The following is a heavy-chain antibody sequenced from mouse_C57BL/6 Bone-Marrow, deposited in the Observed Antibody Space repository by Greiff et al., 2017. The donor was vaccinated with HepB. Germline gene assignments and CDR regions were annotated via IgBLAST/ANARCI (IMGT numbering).Heavy chain of an antibody. J-gene: IGHJ3*01. Sequence: VHVKQSGAELVRPGASVKLSCTASGFNIKDDYMHWVKQRPEQGLEWIGWIDPENGDTEYASKFQGKATITADTSSNTAYLQLSSLTSEDTAVYYCTTGNGNFAWFAYWGQGTLVTVSA. CDR2: IDPENGDT. CDR1: GFNIKDDY. V-gene: IGHV14-4*01. D-gene: IGHD2-1*01. CDR3: TTGNGNFAWFAY.